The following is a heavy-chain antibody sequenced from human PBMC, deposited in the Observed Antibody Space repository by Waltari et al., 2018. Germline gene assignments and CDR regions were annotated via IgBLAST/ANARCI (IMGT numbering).Heavy chain of an antibody. J-gene: IGHJ5*02. CDR2: ISSSSSYI. Sequence: EVQLVESGGGLVKPGGSLRLSCAASGFTFSSYSMNWVRQAPGKGLGLVSSISSSSSYIYYADSVKGRFVISRGNAKNSLYLQMNSLRAEDTAVYYCARDPDYEISAGWFDPWGQGTLVTVSS. CDR1: GFTFSSYS. CDR3: ARDPDYEISAGWFDP. D-gene: IGHD3-22*01. V-gene: IGHV3-21*01.